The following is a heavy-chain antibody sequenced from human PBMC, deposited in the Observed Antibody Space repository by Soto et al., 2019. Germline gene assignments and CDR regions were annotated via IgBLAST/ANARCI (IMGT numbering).Heavy chain of an antibody. V-gene: IGHV4-34*01. J-gene: IGHJ5*02. D-gene: IGHD3-3*01. CDR3: AIQGGVNDFWSGYQSGCFDP. CDR1: GGSFSGYY. Sequence: PSETLSLTCAVYGGSFSGYYWRWIRQPPGKGLEWMGEINHSGSTNYNPSLKSRVTISVDTSKNQFSLKLSSVTAADTAVYYCAIQGGVNDFWSGYQSGCFDPWGQGTLVTVSS. CDR2: INHSGST.